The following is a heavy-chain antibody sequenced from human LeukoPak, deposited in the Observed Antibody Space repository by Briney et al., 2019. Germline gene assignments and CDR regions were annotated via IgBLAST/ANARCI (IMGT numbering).Heavy chain of an antibody. CDR2: INNYGGSR. CDR1: GFTFSSYA. CDR3: AKGGRECSSTTCYTLYNWFDP. V-gene: IGHV3-23*01. J-gene: IGHJ5*02. Sequence: PGGSLRLSCAASGFTFSSYAMSWVRQGPGKGLEWVSSINNYGGSRNYADSVKGRFTISRDNSRNTLYLQMNSLRVEDTAIYYCAKGGRECSSTTCYTLYNWFDPWGQGTLVTVSS. D-gene: IGHD2-2*02.